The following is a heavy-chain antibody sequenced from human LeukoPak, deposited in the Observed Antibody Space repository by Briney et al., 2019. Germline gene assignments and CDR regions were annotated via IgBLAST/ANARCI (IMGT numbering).Heavy chain of an antibody. V-gene: IGHV3-23*01. CDR1: GFTFSSYA. Sequence: GGSLRLSCAASGFTFSSYAMCWVRQAPGKGLEWVSAISGSGGSTYYADSVKGRFTISRDNSKNTLYLQMNRLRAEDTAVYYCAKGTHSGYDYFDYWGQGTLLTVSS. CDR3: AKGTHSGYDYFDY. CDR2: ISGSGGST. D-gene: IGHD5-12*01. J-gene: IGHJ4*02.